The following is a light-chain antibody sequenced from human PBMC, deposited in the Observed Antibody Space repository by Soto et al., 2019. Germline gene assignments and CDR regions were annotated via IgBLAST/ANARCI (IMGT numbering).Light chain of an antibody. Sequence: QSALTQPPSASGSPGQSVTISCTGTSSDVGGYNYVSWYQQHPGKAPKLMIYEVSKRPSGVPDRFSGSKSGNTASLTVSGLQAEDEAEYSCSSYAPRNGLLFGGGPKLTVL. V-gene: IGLV2-8*01. CDR1: SSDVGGYNY. J-gene: IGLJ2*01. CDR2: EVS. CDR3: SSYAPRNGLL.